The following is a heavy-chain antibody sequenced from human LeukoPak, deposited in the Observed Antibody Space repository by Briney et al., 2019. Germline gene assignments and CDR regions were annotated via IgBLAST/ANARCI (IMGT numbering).Heavy chain of an antibody. CDR2: INHSGST. V-gene: IGHV4-34*01. Sequence: PSETLSLTCAVYGGSFSGYYWSWIRQPPGKGLEWIGEINHSGSTNYNPSLKSRVTISVDTSKNQFSLKLSSVTAADTAVYYCARGKQVWGSYREIHDAFDIWGQGTMVTVSS. D-gene: IGHD3-16*02. CDR1: GGSFSGYY. J-gene: IGHJ3*02. CDR3: ARGKQVWGSYREIHDAFDI.